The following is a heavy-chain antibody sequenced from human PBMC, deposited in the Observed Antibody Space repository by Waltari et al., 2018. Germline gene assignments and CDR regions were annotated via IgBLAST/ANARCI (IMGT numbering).Heavy chain of an antibody. CDR1: GYTLTELS. J-gene: IGHJ3*02. CDR3: ATLGAAGSAFDI. Sequence: VQLVQSGAEVKKPGATVKISCKASGYTLTELSMHWVRQAPGKGLEWMGGFDPEDGETSYAQKFQGRVTMTEDTSTDTAYMELSSLRSEDTAVYYCATLGAAGSAFDIWGQGTMVTVSS. D-gene: IGHD6-13*01. CDR2: FDPEDGET. V-gene: IGHV1-24*01.